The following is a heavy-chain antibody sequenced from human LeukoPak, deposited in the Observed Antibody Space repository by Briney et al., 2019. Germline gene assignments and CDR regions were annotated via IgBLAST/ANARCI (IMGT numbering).Heavy chain of an antibody. CDR2: IVPMFGTD. CDR3: ARDLLSVDNYDALDI. Sequence: GASVKVSCKASGATFGSHSISWVRQAPGQGPEWMGGIVPMFGTDVYAQRFQGRVTVTADESTTTAYMELISLTSEDTAMCYCARDLLSVDNYDALDIWGQGTMVTVSS. V-gene: IGHV1-69*13. D-gene: IGHD5-12*01. CDR1: GATFGSHS. J-gene: IGHJ3*02.